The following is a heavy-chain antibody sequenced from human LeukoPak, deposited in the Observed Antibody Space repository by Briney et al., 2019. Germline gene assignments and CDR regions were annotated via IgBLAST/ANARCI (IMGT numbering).Heavy chain of an antibody. V-gene: IGHV1-46*01. CDR3: ARGYDYYDSSGYGWDY. Sequence: ASVKVSCKASGYTFTSYYMHWVRQAPGQGLEWMGIINPSGGSTSYAQKFQGRVTMTTDTSTSTAYMELRSLRSDDTAVYYCARGYDYYDSSGYGWDYWGQGTLVTVSS. CDR2: INPSGGST. CDR1: GYTFTSYY. D-gene: IGHD3-22*01. J-gene: IGHJ4*02.